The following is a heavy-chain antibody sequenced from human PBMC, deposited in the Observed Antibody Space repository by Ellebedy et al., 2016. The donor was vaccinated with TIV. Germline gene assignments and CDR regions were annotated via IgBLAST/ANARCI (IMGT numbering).Heavy chain of an antibody. CDR3: AKDNTVISTLYYFDN. J-gene: IGHJ4*02. D-gene: IGHD2-21*01. CDR2: IGGLDTAT. V-gene: IGHV3-23*01. Sequence: SWIRQPPGKGLEWISTIGGLDTATHYAASVKGRFTISRDSSKNTLYLQMNSLRAEDTASYYCAKDNTVISTLYYFDNWGQGTLVTVSS.